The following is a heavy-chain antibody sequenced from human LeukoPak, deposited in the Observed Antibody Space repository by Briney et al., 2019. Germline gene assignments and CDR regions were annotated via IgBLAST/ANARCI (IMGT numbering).Heavy chain of an antibody. J-gene: IGHJ4*02. CDR3: ARGLSTFSYDSSGYYFEPHYFDY. Sequence: GGSLRLSCAASGFTFSSYSMNWVRQAPGKGLEWVSFISSSSNYIYYADSVKGRFTISRDNAKNSLYLQMSSLRAGDTAVYYCARGLSTFSYDSSGYYFEPHYFDYWGQGTLVTVSS. V-gene: IGHV3-21*01. CDR2: ISSSSNYI. CDR1: GFTFSSYS. D-gene: IGHD3-22*01.